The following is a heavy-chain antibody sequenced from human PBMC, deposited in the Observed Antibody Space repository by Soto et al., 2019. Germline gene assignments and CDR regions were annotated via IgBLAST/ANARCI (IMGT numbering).Heavy chain of an antibody. CDR1: GYTFTSYG. V-gene: IGHV1-18*04. D-gene: IGHD1-26*01. CDR2: ISAYNGNT. J-gene: IGHJ6*02. Sequence: ASVKVSCKASGYTFTSYGISWVRQAPGQGLEWMGWISAYNGNTNYAQKLQGRVTMTTDTSTSTAYMELRSLRSDDTAVYYCARDHRVGATWSYGMDVWGQGTTVTVSS. CDR3: ARDHRVGATWSYGMDV.